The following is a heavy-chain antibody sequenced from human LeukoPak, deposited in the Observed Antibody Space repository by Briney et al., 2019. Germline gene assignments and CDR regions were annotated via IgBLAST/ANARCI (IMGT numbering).Heavy chain of an antibody. V-gene: IGHV3-23*01. CDR1: GFTFSSYA. J-gene: IGHJ4*02. CDR2: ISGSGGST. D-gene: IGHD6-19*01. Sequence: PGGSLRLSCAASGFTFSSYAMSWVRQAPGKGLEWVSAISGSGGSTYYADSVKGRFTISRDNSKNTLYLQMNSLRAEDTAVYYCAKDQGLQNYQVSSGWSTAFDYWGQGTLVTVSS. CDR3: AKDQGLQNYQVSSGWSTAFDY.